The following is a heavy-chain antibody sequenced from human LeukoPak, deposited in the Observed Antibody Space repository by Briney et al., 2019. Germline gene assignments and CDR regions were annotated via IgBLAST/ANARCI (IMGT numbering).Heavy chain of an antibody. J-gene: IGHJ3*02. CDR3: ARGHRIFGVALGAFDI. Sequence: GASVKVSCKASGYTFTGYYMHWVRQAPGQGLEWMGWINPNSGGTNYAQKFQGRVTMTRDTSISTAYMELSRLRSDDTAVYYCARGHRIFGVALGAFDIWGQGTMVTVSS. CDR2: INPNSGGT. D-gene: IGHD3-3*01. V-gene: IGHV1-2*02. CDR1: GYTFTGYY.